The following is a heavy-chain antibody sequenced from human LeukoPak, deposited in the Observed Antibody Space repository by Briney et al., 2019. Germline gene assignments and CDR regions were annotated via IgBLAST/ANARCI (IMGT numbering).Heavy chain of an antibody. CDR3: TIREGYCSGGTCYADY. Sequence: GGSLRLSCAVSGFSFSNAWMSWVRQAPGKGLEWVARIKSKTDGGTTDYAAPVKGRFTISRDDSKNTLYMQMNSLKTEDTAVYYCTIREGYCSGGTCYADYWGQGTLVTVSS. CDR1: GFSFSNAW. V-gene: IGHV3-15*01. CDR2: IKSKTDGGTT. D-gene: IGHD2-15*01. J-gene: IGHJ4*02.